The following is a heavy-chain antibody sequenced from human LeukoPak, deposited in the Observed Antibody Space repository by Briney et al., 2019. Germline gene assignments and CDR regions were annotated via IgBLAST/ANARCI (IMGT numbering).Heavy chain of an antibody. J-gene: IGHJ6*03. CDR2: INPNSGGT. Sequence: ASVKVSCKASGYTFTGYYIHWVRQAPGQGLEWMGWINPNSGGTNYAQKFQGRVTMTRDTSISTAYMELSRLRSDDTAVYYCARDTMVRAPPGYYYYYMDVWGKGPTVTVSS. D-gene: IGHD3-10*01. V-gene: IGHV1-2*02. CDR1: GYTFTGYY. CDR3: ARDTMVRAPPGYYYYYMDV.